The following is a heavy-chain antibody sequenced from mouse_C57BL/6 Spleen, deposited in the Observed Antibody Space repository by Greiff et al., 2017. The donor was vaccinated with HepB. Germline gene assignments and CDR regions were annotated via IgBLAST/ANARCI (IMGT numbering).Heavy chain of an antibody. V-gene: IGHV5-17*01. D-gene: IGHD1-2*01. Sequence: EVKLVESGGGLVKPGGSLKLSCAASGFTFSDYGMHWVRHAPEKGLEWVAYISSGSSTIYYADTVKGRFTISRDNAKNTLFLQMTSLRSEDTAMYYCARDYYGPSFDYWGQGTTLTVSS. CDR3: ARDYYGPSFDY. J-gene: IGHJ2*01. CDR2: ISSGSSTI. CDR1: GFTFSDYG.